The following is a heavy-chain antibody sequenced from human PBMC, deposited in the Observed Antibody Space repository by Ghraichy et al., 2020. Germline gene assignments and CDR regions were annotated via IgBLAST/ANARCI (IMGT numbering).Heavy chain of an antibody. V-gene: IGHV3-64D*06. CDR3: VKVATTYAFDI. D-gene: IGHD5-12*01. CDR2: ISSNGGST. CDR1: GFTFSSYA. Sequence: GGSLRLSCSVSGFTFSSYAMHWVRQAPGKGLEYVSTISSNGGSTYYADSVKGRFTLSRDNSKNTLYLQMSSLRAEDTAVYYCVKVATTYAFDIWGRGTMVTVSS. J-gene: IGHJ3*02.